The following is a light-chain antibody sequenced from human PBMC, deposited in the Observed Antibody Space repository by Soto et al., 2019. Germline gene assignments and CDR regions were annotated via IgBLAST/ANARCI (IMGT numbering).Light chain of an antibody. J-gene: IGLJ3*02. CDR3: SSYTRSSTQV. CDR1: SSDVGYYNY. Sequence: QPVLTQPASVSGSPGQSITISCTGTSSDVGYYNYVSWYQQHPGKVPKLMIYEVSNRPSGVSNRFSGSKSGNTASLTISGLQAEDEADYYCSSYTRSSTQVFGGGTKLTVL. V-gene: IGLV2-14*01. CDR2: EVS.